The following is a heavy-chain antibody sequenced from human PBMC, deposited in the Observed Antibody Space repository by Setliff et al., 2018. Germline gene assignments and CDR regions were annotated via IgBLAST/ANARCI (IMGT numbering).Heavy chain of an antibody. CDR1: GGSFSGYY. CDR2: INHSGST. V-gene: IGHV4-34*01. D-gene: IGHD6-19*01. J-gene: IGHJ6*03. Sequence: SETLSLTCAVYGGSFSGYYWSWIRQPPGKGLEWIGEINHSGSTNYNPSLKSRVTISVDTSKNQFSLKLSSVTAADTAVYYCARAIYSSGWYLRYYYYMDVWGKGTTVTV. CDR3: ARAIYSSGWYLRYYYYMDV.